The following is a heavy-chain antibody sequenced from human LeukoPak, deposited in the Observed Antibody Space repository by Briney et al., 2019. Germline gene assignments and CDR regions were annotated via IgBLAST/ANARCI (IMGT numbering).Heavy chain of an antibody. J-gene: IGHJ4*02. Sequence: GGSLRLSRAASGFTFSSYAMSWVRQAPGKGLEWVSAISGSGGSTYYADSVKGRFTISRDNSKNTLYLQMNSLRAEDTAVYYCAKDFFQWLVLDYFDYWGQGTLVTVSS. CDR3: AKDFFQWLVLDYFDY. CDR2: ISGSGGST. V-gene: IGHV3-23*01. CDR1: GFTFSSYA. D-gene: IGHD6-19*01.